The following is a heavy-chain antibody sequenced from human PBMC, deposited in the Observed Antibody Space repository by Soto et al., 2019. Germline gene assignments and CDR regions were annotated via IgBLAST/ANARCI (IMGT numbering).Heavy chain of an antibody. J-gene: IGHJ6*03. Sequence: EVQLLESGGGLVQPGGSLRLSCVVSGFTFGGYAMSWVRQAPGKGPEWVAILGGNGFTTYYAATVKGRFTISGDKSKSTLFLQMNSLRADDTGVYYCAKALRPSLNFFYYMDVWGRGTSVPVSS. CDR2: LGGNGFTT. CDR1: GFTFGGYA. D-gene: IGHD2-2*01. CDR3: AKALRPSLNFFYYMDV. V-gene: IGHV3-23*01.